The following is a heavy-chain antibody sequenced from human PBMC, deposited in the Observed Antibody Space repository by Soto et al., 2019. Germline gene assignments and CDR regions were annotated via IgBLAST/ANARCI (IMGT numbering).Heavy chain of an antibody. CDR1: GYTFTSYG. V-gene: IGHV1-18*04. J-gene: IGHJ3*02. CDR3: AREATTETTNTSDNNDPLHI. Sequence: QVPLVQSGAEVKKPWASVKVSCKASGYTFTSYGISWVRQAPGQGLELMGWISADNGNTNYAQKLQGRVIMTTDTATSPASMELRSLRSDDTAVYYCAREATTETTNTSDNNDPLHIWRQGTKVTVSS. CDR2: ISADNGNT. D-gene: IGHD1-1*01.